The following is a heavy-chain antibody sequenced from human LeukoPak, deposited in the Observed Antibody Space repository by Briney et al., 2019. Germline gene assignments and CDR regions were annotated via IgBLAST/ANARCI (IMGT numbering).Heavy chain of an antibody. CDR1: DGSITNYY. CDR2: IYYSGST. Sequence: SETLSLTCTVSDGSITNYYWSWIWQPPGKGLEWIGHIYYSGSTYYNPSLKSRLTISVDTSKNQFSLKLSSVTAADTAVYYCASQQQLVLLDWFDPWGQGTLVTVSS. CDR3: ASQQQLVLLDWFDP. J-gene: IGHJ5*02. V-gene: IGHV4-59*08. D-gene: IGHD6-13*01.